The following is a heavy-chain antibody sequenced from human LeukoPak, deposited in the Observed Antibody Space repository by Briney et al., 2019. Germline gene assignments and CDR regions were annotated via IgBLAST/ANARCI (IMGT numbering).Heavy chain of an antibody. CDR1: GGTFSSYA. J-gene: IGHJ4*02. D-gene: IGHD5-18*01. CDR3: ARVGGKGGYSYGY. CDR2: IIPILGTA. V-gene: IGHV1-69*13. Sequence: ASVKVSCKASGGTFSSYAISWVRQAPGQGLEWMGGIIPILGTANYAQKFHGRVTITADESTSTVYMELSSLRSEDTAVYYCARVGGKGGYSYGYWGQGTLVTVSS.